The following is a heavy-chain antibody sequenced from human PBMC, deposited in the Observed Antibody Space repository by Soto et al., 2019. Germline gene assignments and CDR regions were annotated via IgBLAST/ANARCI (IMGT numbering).Heavy chain of an antibody. V-gene: IGHV4-31*03. Sequence: SETLSLTCTVSGGSISSGGYYWSWIRQHPGKGLEWIGYIYYSGSTYYNPSLKSRVTISVDTSKNQFSLKLSSVTAADTAVYYCARGQNDYGDYVFDYWGQGTLVTVSS. CDR1: GGSISSGGYY. D-gene: IGHD4-17*01. CDR2: IYYSGST. J-gene: IGHJ4*02. CDR3: ARGQNDYGDYVFDY.